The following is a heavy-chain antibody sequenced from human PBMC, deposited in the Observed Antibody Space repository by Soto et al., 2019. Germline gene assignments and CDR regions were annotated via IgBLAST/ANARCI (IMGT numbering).Heavy chain of an antibody. J-gene: IGHJ6*02. CDR3: ARYLHYDFWSGKYYYGMDV. D-gene: IGHD3-3*01. CDR1: GGSFSGYY. CDR2: INHSGST. Sequence: QVQLQQWGAGLLKPSETLSLTCAVYGGSFSGYYWSWIRQPPGKGLEWIGEINHSGSTNYNPSLKGRVTLSVDTSKNQFSLKLSSVTAADTAVYYCARYLHYDFWSGKYYYGMDVWGQGTTVTVSS. V-gene: IGHV4-34*01.